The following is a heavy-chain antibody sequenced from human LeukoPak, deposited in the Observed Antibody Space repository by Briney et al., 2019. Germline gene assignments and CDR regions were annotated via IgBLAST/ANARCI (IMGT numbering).Heavy chain of an antibody. J-gene: IGHJ5*02. D-gene: IGHD2-2*01. V-gene: IGHV4-59*01. CDR3: ACSPANWFDP. CDR1: GGSISSYY. Sequence: SEPLSLTCTVSGGSISSYYWSWIRQPPGKGLEWIGYIYYSGSTNYNPSLKSRVTISVDTSKNQFSLKLSSVTAADTAVYYCACSPANWFDPWGQGTLVTVSS. CDR2: IYYSGST.